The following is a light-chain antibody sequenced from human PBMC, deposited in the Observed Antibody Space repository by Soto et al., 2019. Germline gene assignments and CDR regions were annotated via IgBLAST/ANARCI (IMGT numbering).Light chain of an antibody. J-gene: IGKJ4*01. CDR2: DTS. CDR1: QSIYEK. Sequence: EIVMTRSPATLSVSPGERVTLSCRASQSIYEKLAWYQQKPGQTPRLVIYDTSTRATGTPGSFSGSGSGTEFTLTISSLQSEDFAVYYCQQYHRWPLTFGGGTKVDIK. V-gene: IGKV3-15*01. CDR3: QQYHRWPLT.